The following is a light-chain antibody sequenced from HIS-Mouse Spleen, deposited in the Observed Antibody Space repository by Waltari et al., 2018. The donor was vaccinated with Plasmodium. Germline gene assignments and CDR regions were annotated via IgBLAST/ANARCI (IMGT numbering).Light chain of an antibody. Sequence: ELVMPQSPAPLSVSPGERATLSCRASQSVSSNLAWYQQKPGQPPRLLIYGASTRATGIPARFSGSGSGTEFTLTISSLQSEDFAVYYCQQYNNWSFTFGPGTKVDIK. CDR2: GAS. CDR3: QQYNNWSFT. CDR1: QSVSSN. V-gene: IGKV3-15*01. J-gene: IGKJ3*01.